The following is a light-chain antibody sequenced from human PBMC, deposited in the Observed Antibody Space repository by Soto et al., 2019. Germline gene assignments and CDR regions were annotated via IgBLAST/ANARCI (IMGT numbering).Light chain of an antibody. CDR3: QQGHNWPLT. CDR2: SAS. V-gene: IGKV3-15*01. Sequence: EIVMTQSPATLSVSPGERATLACRASQSISSELAWYQQKPGQPPRLLFYSASTRATGVPARFTGSWSGSEFTLTISGLQSEDFAVYYCQQGHNWPLTFGQGTRLEI. J-gene: IGKJ2*01. CDR1: QSISSE.